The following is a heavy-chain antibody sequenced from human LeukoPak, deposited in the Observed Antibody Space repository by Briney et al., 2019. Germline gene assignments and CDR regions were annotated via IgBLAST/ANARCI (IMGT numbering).Heavy chain of an antibody. J-gene: IGHJ4*02. V-gene: IGHV3-30*02. CDR3: AKDLGTTGTPDY. CDR1: GFTFSSYG. D-gene: IGHD1-1*01. CDR2: IRYDGSNK. Sequence: GGSLRLSCAASGFTFSSYGMHWVRQAPGKGLEWVAFIRYDGSNKYYAGSVKGRFTISRDNSKNTLYLQMNSLRAEDTAVYYCAKDLGTTGTPDYWGQGTLVTVSS.